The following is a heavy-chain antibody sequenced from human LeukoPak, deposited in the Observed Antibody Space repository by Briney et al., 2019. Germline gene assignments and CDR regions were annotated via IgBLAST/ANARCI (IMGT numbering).Heavy chain of an antibody. CDR3: ASKWYFDY. Sequence: SETLSLTCTVSGGSISSSSYYWGWIRQPPGKGLEWIGSIYYSGSTYYNPSLKSRVTISVDTSKNQFSLKLSSVTAADTAVYYCASKWYFDYWGQGTLVTVSS. J-gene: IGHJ4*02. CDR2: IYYSGST. CDR1: GGSISSSSYY. V-gene: IGHV4-39*07. D-gene: IGHD2-8*01.